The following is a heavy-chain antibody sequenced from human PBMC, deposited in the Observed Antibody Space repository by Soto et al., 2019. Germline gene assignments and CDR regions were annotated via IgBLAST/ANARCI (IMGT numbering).Heavy chain of an antibody. CDR1: GYTFTSYG. CDR3: ARDEDSIAAAGTRYYYYGMDV. CDR2: ISAYNGNT. Sequence: QVQLVQSGAEVKKPGASVKVSCKASGYTFTSYGISWVRQAPGQGLEWMGWISAYNGNTNYAQKLQGRVTMTTDTSTSTAYRELRSLRSDDTAVYYCARDEDSIAAAGTRYYYYGMDVWGQGTTVTVSS. D-gene: IGHD6-13*01. J-gene: IGHJ6*02. V-gene: IGHV1-18*01.